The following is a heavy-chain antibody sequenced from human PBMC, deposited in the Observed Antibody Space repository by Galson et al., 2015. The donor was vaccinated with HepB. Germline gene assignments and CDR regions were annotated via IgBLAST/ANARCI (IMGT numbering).Heavy chain of an antibody. D-gene: IGHD1-26*01. CDR2: ISWDSGAT. V-gene: IGHV3-43*01. CDR3: AKDKAHATWDFDY. Sequence: SLRLSCAASGFTFDDYTMHWVRQAPGKGLEWVSLISWDSGATYYADSVKGRFTISRDNIKNSLYLQMNSLRTEDTALYYCAKDKAHATWDFDYWGQGTLATVSS. J-gene: IGHJ4*02. CDR1: GFTFDDYT.